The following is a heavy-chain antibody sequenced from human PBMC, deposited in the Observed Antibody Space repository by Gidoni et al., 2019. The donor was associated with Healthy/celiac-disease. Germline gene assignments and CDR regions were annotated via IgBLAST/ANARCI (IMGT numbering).Heavy chain of an antibody. J-gene: IGHJ4*02. Sequence: EVQLVESGGGLVQPGRSLRLSCAASGFTFDDYAMHWVRQAPGKGLEWVSGISWNSGSIGYADSVKGRFTISRDNAKNSLYLQMNSLRAEDTALYYCAKDISDDYYGSGSFDYWGQGTLVTVSS. CDR2: ISWNSGSI. D-gene: IGHD3-10*01. CDR3: AKDISDDYYGSGSFDY. CDR1: GFTFDDYA. V-gene: IGHV3-9*01.